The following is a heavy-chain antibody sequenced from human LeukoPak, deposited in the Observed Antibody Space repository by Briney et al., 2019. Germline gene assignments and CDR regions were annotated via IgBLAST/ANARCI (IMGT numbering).Heavy chain of an antibody. V-gene: IGHV4-4*02. CDR3: ARSAARGPHYFDY. Sequence: ASGTLSLTCAVSGGSISSSNWWSWVRQPPGKGLEWIGEIYHSGSTNYNPSLKSRVTISVDKSKNQFSLKLSSVTAADTAVYYCARSAARGPHYFDYWGQGTLVTVSS. J-gene: IGHJ4*02. D-gene: IGHD2-15*01. CDR1: GGSISSSNW. CDR2: IYHSGST.